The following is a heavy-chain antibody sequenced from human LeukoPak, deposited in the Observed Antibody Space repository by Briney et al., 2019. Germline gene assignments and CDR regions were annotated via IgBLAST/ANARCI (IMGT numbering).Heavy chain of an antibody. CDR1: GYTFTGHY. Sequence: GASVKVSCKASGYTFTGHYIHWVRQAPGQGLEWMGWINPDSGGTHHAQKFQGRVTMTRDTSISTANMELSSLKSDDTAVYYCARDWGATVTHMDVWGKGTTVTVSS. CDR2: INPDSGGT. J-gene: IGHJ6*03. CDR3: ARDWGATVTHMDV. D-gene: IGHD4-11*01. V-gene: IGHV1-2*02.